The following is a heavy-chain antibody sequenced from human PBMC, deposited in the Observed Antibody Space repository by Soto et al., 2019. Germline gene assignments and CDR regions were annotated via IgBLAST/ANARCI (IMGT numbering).Heavy chain of an antibody. CDR1: GGSIDNYY. D-gene: IGHD2-8*02. CDR3: AGVGGVDGYNYFNY. Sequence: PSETLSLTCSVSGGSIDNYYWNWIRQPPGKGLEWIGYIYYSGSTNYNPSLKSRVTISVDTSKNQFSLKLSSVTAADTAVYFCAGVGGVDGYNYFNYWGQGTQVTVS. CDR2: IYYSGST. V-gene: IGHV4-59*01. J-gene: IGHJ4*02.